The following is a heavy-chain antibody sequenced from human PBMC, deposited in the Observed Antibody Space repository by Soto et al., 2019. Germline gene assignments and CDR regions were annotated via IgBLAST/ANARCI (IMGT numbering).Heavy chain of an antibody. Sequence: QLPLMQSGGEAKNPGASVEVSCEASGYSFSTYAISWLRQAPGQGLEWMGLITPNNGYTNYAQKFQGRLILTTDIPSSTAYMELTSLRYDDTAMYYCATSYDSGFDPWGQGTLVSVS. CDR1: GYSFSTYA. V-gene: IGHV1-18*01. D-gene: IGHD3-3*01. CDR2: ITPNNGYT. CDR3: ATSYDSGFDP. J-gene: IGHJ5*02.